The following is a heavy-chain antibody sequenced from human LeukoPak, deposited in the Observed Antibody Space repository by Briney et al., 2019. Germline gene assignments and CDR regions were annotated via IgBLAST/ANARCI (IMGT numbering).Heavy chain of an antibody. D-gene: IGHD5-12*01. J-gene: IGHJ4*02. CDR1: GFTFSSYW. Sequence: GGSLRLSCAASGFTFSSYWMSWVRQAPGKGLEWVANIKPDGSDQYYVDSVKGRFTISRDNAKNSLYLQMNSLRAEDTAVYYCARTLYSGYSLGYWGQGTLVTVSS. CDR2: IKPDGSDQ. CDR3: ARTLYSGYSLGY. V-gene: IGHV3-7*01.